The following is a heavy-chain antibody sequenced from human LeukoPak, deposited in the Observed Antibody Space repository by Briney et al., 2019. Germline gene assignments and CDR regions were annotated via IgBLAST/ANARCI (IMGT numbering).Heavy chain of an antibody. Sequence: PGGSLRLSCAASGFIFSSYAMSWVRQAPGKGLDCVSTVTGNGGSTFYADSVKGRFTISRDNSKNTLFLQVNTLRAEDTAVYYCAKEGFYYYMDVWGKGTTVIVSS. CDR1: GFIFSSYA. V-gene: IGHV3-23*01. CDR2: VTGNGGST. CDR3: AKEGFYYYMDV. J-gene: IGHJ6*03.